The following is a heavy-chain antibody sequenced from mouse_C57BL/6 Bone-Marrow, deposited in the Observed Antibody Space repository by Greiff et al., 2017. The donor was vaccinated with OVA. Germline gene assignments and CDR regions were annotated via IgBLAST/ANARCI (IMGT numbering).Heavy chain of an antibody. CDR2: INPGSGGT. CDR1: GYAFTNYL. V-gene: IGHV1-54*01. J-gene: IGHJ4*01. Sequence: QVQLKQSGAELVRPGTSVKVSCKASGYAFTNYLIEWVKQRPGQGLEWIGVINPGSGGTNYNEKLKGKATLTADKSSSTAYMQLSSLTSEDSAVYFCARGDGYAMDYWGQGTSVTVSS. CDR3: ARGDGYAMDY.